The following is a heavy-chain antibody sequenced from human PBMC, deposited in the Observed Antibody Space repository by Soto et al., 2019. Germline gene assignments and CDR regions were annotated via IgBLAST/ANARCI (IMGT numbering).Heavy chain of an antibody. CDR1: GFTFADST. J-gene: IGHJ6*02. CDR3: ARGSSRLQDPYYYYAMDV. D-gene: IGHD6-13*01. CDR2: IRGTPYGGTT. Sequence: GGSLRLSCTTSGFTFADSTMTWLRHAPGRGLEWVGFIRGTPYGGTTEYAASVKGRFSISRDDSKGIAYLQMNSLQIEDTAVYYCARGSSRLQDPYYYYAMDVWGQGTTVTVSS. V-gene: IGHV3-49*03.